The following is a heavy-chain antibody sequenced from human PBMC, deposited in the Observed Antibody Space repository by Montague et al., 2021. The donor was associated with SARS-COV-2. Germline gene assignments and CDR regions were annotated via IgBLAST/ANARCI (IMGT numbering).Heavy chain of an antibody. CDR1: GFAFSSYA. CDR3: TTYTHGWHSFDS. Sequence: SLRLSCAASGFAFSSYAMAWVRQAPGKGLEWVSGVDKSGTNRFNADAVKGRFTISRDNSKNTLYLQMSSLRAEDTALYYCTTYTHGWHSFDSWGQGTLVTVSS. V-gene: IGHV3-23*03. CDR2: VDKSGTNR. J-gene: IGHJ4*02. D-gene: IGHD2-2*02.